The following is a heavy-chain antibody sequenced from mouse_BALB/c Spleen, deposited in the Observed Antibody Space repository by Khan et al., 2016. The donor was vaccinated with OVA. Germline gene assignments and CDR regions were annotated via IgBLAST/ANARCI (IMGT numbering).Heavy chain of an antibody. CDR1: GFTFTDYI. CDR2: IYPNNGDT. Sequence: VQLQQPGPELVKPGASVKISCRASGFTFTDYIMDWVKQSHGKSLEWIGYIYPNNGDTGYNQKFKTKATLTVDNSSSTAYTELRSLTSEDSAVYYCARSGYGSFAYWGQGTLVTVSA. CDR3: ARSGYGSFAY. V-gene: IGHV1S29*02. D-gene: IGHD1-2*01. J-gene: IGHJ3*01.